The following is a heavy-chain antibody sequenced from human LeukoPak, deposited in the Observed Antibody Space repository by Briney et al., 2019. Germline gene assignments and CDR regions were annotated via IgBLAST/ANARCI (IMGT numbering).Heavy chain of an antibody. CDR2: ISSSGSTI. Sequence: PGGSLRLSCAASGFTFSDYYMSWIRQAPGKGLEWVSYISSSGSTIYYADSVKGRFTISRDNAKNSLYLQMNSLRAEDTAVYYCAREWLVPDSVWFDPWGQGTLVTVSS. CDR3: AREWLVPDSVWFDP. V-gene: IGHV3-11*01. J-gene: IGHJ5*02. CDR1: GFTFSDYY. D-gene: IGHD6-19*01.